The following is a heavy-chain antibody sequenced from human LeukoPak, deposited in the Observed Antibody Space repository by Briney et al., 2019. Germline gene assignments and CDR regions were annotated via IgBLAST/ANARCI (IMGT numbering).Heavy chain of an antibody. V-gene: IGHV4-59*01. Sequence: SETLSLTCTVSGASISSYYWSWIRQPPGKGLEWIGYIFRSGSTNYNPSLKSRVTISVDTSKNQLSLKLSSVTAADTAVYYCARGAPGGNDYGDYWGQGTLVTASS. CDR3: ARGAPGGNDYGDY. CDR1: GASISSYY. CDR2: IFRSGST. J-gene: IGHJ4*02.